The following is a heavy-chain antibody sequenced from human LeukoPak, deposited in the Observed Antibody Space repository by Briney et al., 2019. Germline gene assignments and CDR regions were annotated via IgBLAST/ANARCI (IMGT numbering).Heavy chain of an antibody. V-gene: IGHV4-39*07. CDR2: IYYSGRT. Sequence: SETLSLTCIVSGGSINSSSYYWGWIRQPPGKGLEWIGSIYYSGRTYYNPSLKSRVTISVDTSRNQFSLKLSSVTAADTAVYYCARETCSSTSCHHPLDYWGQGTLVTVSS. CDR3: ARETCSSTSCHHPLDY. CDR1: GGSINSSSYY. D-gene: IGHD2-2*01. J-gene: IGHJ4*02.